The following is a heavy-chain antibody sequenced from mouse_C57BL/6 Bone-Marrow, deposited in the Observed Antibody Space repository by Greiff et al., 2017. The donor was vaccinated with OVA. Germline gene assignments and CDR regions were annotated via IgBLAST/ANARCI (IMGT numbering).Heavy chain of an antibody. Sequence: VQLQQSGPELVKPGASVKISCKASGYSFTGYYMNWVKQSPEKSLEWIGEINPSTGGTTYNQKFKAKATLTVDKSSSTAYIQLTSLTSEDSAVYYCARPVVAPYWYFDVWGTGTTVTVSS. CDR3: ARPVVAPYWYFDV. CDR1: GYSFTGYY. J-gene: IGHJ1*03. CDR2: INPSTGGT. V-gene: IGHV1-42*01. D-gene: IGHD1-1*01.